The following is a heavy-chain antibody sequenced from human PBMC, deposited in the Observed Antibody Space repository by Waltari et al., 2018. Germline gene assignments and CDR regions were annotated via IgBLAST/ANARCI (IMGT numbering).Heavy chain of an antibody. CDR1: GGSISSYY. CDR3: ARGQLIFDY. V-gene: IGHV4-59*01. D-gene: IGHD5-18*01. Sequence: QVQLQESGPGLVKPSETLSLTCTVSGGSISSYYWSWIRQPPGKGLEWTGYIYYSGSTNYNPSLKSRVTISVDTSKNQFSLKLSSVTAADTAVYYCARGQLIFDYWGQGTLVTVSS. J-gene: IGHJ4*02. CDR2: IYYSGST.